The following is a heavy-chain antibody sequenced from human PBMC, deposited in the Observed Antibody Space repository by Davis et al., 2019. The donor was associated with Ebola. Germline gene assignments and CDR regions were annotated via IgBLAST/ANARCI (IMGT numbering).Heavy chain of an antibody. J-gene: IGHJ4*02. D-gene: IGHD1-26*01. CDR2: INGSGGST. Sequence: GESLKISCAASGFTFSSYAMSWVRQAPGKGLEWVSAINGSGGSTYYADSVKGRFTISRDNSKNTLYLQMNSLRAEDTAVYYCAKAGSLGYWGQGTLVTVSS. V-gene: IGHV3-23*01. CDR3: AKAGSLGY. CDR1: GFTFSSYA.